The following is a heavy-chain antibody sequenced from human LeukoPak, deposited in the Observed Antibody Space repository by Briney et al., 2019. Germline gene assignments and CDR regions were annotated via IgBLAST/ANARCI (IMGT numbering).Heavy chain of an antibody. CDR2: ISAYNGNT. CDR1: GYTFTSYG. V-gene: IGHV1-18*01. D-gene: IGHD2-15*01. Sequence: ASVKVSCKASGYTFTSYGITWMRQAPGQGLEWMGWISAYNGNTNFAQKLQGRVTMTTDTSTSTAYMELRSLRSDDTAVYYCARDGVQGYLGSWLDPWGQGTLVTVSS. J-gene: IGHJ5*02. CDR3: ARDGVQGYLGSWLDP.